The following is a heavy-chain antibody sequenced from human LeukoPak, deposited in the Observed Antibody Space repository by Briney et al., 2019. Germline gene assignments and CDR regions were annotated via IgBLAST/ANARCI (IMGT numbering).Heavy chain of an antibody. V-gene: IGHV3-30*03. J-gene: IGHJ5*02. CDR2: ISDDGSSK. CDR1: GFTFGSYA. Sequence: PGRSLRLSCAASGFTFGSYAMHWVRQAPGKGLEWVAVISDDGSSKYNADSVKGRFIISRDNSKNTVYLELNSLRAGDTAVYYCARGTFYGSGSYVSWFDPWGQGTLVTVSS. CDR3: ARGTFYGSGSYVSWFDP. D-gene: IGHD3-10*01.